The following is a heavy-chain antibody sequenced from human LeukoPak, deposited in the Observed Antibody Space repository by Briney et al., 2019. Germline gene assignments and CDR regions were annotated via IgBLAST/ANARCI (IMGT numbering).Heavy chain of an antibody. CDR1: GGSISSFY. Sequence: PSETLSLTCTVSGGSISSFYWSWIRQPAGKGLEWIGRVHTSGSTDYNPSLKSRVIMSVDTSKNQFSLKLSSVTAADTAVYYCARGRGYSYGLYYYYYYGMDVWGQGTTVTVSS. V-gene: IGHV4-4*07. CDR2: VHTSGST. J-gene: IGHJ6*02. D-gene: IGHD5-18*01. CDR3: ARGRGYSYGLYYYYYYGMDV.